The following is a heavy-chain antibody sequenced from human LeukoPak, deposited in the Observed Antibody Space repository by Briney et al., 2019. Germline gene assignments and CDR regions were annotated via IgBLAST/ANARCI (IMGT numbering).Heavy chain of an antibody. D-gene: IGHD6-19*01. CDR1: GGSISSYY. CDR3: ARDIAVAGIGVDP. CDR2: IYYSGST. V-gene: IGHV4-59*08. Sequence: SETLSLTCTVPGGSISSYYWSWIRQPPGKGLEWIGYIYYSGSTNYNPSLKSRVTISVDTSKNQFSLKLSSVTAADTAVYYCARDIAVAGIGVDPWGQGTLVTVSS. J-gene: IGHJ5*02.